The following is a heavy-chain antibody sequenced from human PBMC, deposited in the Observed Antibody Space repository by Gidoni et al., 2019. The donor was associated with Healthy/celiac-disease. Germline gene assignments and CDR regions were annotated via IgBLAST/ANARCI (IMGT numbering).Heavy chain of an antibody. CDR1: GFPFLRYA. D-gene: IGHD5-12*01. CDR3: ARARGHIVATMGAFDI. V-gene: IGHV3-64*01. Sequence: EVQLVESGGGLVQPGGSLRLSCSASGFPFLRYAMHWVRQAPGKGLEYVSAISSNGGSTYYANSVKGRFTISRDNSKNTLYLQMGSLRAEDMAVYYCARARGHIVATMGAFDIWSQGTMVTVSS. CDR2: ISSNGGST. J-gene: IGHJ3*02.